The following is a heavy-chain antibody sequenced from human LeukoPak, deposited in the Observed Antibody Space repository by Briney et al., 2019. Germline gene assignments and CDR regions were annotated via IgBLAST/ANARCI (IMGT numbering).Heavy chain of an antibody. CDR2: IYYSGST. CDR1: GGSISSSSYY. D-gene: IGHD1-14*01. V-gene: IGHV4-39*07. CDR3: ARAPEYGLYYFDY. Sequence: SETLSLTCTVSGGSISSSSYYWGWIRQPPGKGLEWIGSIYYSGSTYYNPSLKSRVTISVDTSRNQFSLKLSSVTAADTAVYYCARAPEYGLYYFDYWGQGTPVTVSS. J-gene: IGHJ4*02.